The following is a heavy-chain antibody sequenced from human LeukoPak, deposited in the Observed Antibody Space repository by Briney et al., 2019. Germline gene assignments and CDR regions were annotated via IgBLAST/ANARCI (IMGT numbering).Heavy chain of an antibody. J-gene: IGHJ4*02. CDR3: ASSIAAAGGFDY. D-gene: IGHD6-13*01. Sequence: PGGSLRLSCAASGFTFSDYYMSWIRQAPGKGLEWVSYISSSSSYTNYADSVKGRFTTSRDNAKNSLYLQMNSLRAEDTAVYYCASSIAAAGGFDYWGQGTLVTVSS. V-gene: IGHV3-11*03. CDR2: ISSSSSYT. CDR1: GFTFSDYY.